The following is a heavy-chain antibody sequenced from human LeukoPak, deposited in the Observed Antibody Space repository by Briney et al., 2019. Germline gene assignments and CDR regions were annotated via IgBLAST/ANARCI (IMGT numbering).Heavy chain of an antibody. CDR1: GYTFTSYG. D-gene: IGHD3-10*01. CDR2: ISAYNGNT. J-gene: IGHJ5*02. Sequence: ASVKVSCKASGYTFTSYGISWVRQAPGQGLEWMGWISAYNGNTNYAQKLQGRVTMTTDTSTSTAYMELRSLRSDDTAVYYCARGAYYYGSGSYRARWFDPWGQETLVTVSS. CDR3: ARGAYYYGSGSYRARWFDP. V-gene: IGHV1-18*01.